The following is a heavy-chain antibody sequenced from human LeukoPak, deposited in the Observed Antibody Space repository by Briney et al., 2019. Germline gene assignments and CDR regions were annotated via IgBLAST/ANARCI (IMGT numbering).Heavy chain of an antibody. J-gene: IGHJ6*02. CDR3: ATGVAAEMRGLDV. Sequence: ASVKVPCNVAGYRLTDLSIHWVRQAPGKGLEWMGGSDLEDYDTIYAQDFQDRVTLTEDTSTDTAYMELSSLRSDDTAVYYCATGVAAEMRGLDVWGQGTTVIVSS. D-gene: IGHD2-15*01. CDR1: GYRLTDLS. CDR2: SDLEDYDT. V-gene: IGHV1-24*01.